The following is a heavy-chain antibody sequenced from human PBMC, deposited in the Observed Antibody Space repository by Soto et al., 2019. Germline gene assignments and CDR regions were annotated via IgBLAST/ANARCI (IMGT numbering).Heavy chain of an antibody. V-gene: IGHV3-9*01. Sequence: GGSLRLSCAASGFTFEHYAMHWVRQAPGKGLEWVSGISWNSDSIDYAESVKGRFTMSRDNAKNFLYLQMNSLRADDTALYYCAKGGFSSNLYNDRFDLWGKGTLVTVSS. J-gene: IGHJ5*02. CDR1: GFTFEHYA. D-gene: IGHD6-13*01. CDR3: AKGGFSSNLYNDRFDL. CDR2: ISWNSDSI.